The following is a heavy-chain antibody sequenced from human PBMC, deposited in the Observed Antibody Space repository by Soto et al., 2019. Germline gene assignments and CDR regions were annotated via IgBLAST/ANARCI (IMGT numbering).Heavy chain of an antibody. D-gene: IGHD6-19*01. CDR1: GFPFSFYS. Sequence: EVQLVESGGGLVQPGGSLRLTCVASGFPFSFYSINLGRQAPRKGLEWSSYITSDTNTIKYADSVKGRFTISRDNAKNLVYLQMNSLRDEDTAVYFCARSVEGHFDYWGQGTVVTVSS. J-gene: IGHJ4*02. CDR2: ITSDTNTI. CDR3: ARSVEGHFDY. V-gene: IGHV3-48*02.